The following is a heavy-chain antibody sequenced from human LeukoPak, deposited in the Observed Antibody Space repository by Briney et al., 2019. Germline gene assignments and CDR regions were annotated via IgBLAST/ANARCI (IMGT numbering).Heavy chain of an antibody. J-gene: IGHJ4*02. D-gene: IGHD6-19*01. CDR3: ARGSSSGWYFDY. CDR1: GFTFSSYS. CDR2: ISSSSSYI. V-gene: IGHV3-21*01. Sequence: PGGSLRLSCAASGFTFSSYSMNWVRQAPGKGLEWVSSISSSSSYICYADSVKGRFTISRDNAKNSLYLQMNSLRAEDTAVYYCARGSSSGWYFDYWGQGTLVTVSS.